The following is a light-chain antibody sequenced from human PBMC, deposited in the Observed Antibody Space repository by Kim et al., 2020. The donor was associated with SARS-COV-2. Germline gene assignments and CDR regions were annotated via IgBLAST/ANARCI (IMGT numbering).Light chain of an antibody. J-gene: IGLJ3*02. Sequence: QPASVSGSPGQSITISCTGTNNDVGGFDFVSWYQQHPGKVPKLIIYDVTNRPSGVSNRFSASKSDNTASLTISGLQAEDEADYYCSSYTSASTVMFG. CDR1: NNDVGGFDF. CDR2: DVT. V-gene: IGLV2-14*03. CDR3: SSYTSASTVM.